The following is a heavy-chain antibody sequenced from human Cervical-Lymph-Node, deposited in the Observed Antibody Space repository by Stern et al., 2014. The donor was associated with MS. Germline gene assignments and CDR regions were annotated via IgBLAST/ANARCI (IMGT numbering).Heavy chain of an antibody. Sequence: VQLEEFGAEVTKPGASVKVYCKASGYTFTSYGISWVRQAPGQGLEWMGWISADNGNTNYAQKLQDRVTMTTDTSTSTAYMELRSRRSDDTAVYYCARGLLGSENAFDIWGQGTMVTVSS. CDR2: ISADNGNT. D-gene: IGHD2-15*01. V-gene: IGHV1-18*01. CDR3: ARGLLGSENAFDI. J-gene: IGHJ3*02. CDR1: GYTFTSYG.